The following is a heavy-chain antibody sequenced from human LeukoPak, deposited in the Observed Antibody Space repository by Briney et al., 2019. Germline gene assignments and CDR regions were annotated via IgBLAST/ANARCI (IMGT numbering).Heavy chain of an antibody. J-gene: IGHJ5*02. CDR1: GGYISSSF. Sequence: PSETLSVTCTVPGGYISSSFWTWIRQAPGPGLQLIGFTYDGGRGNYKPSLRSRVDISLDTSSNRYSLRLTSVTAADTGVYYCARLWRPHDYDNWFDHWGQGILVTVSS. V-gene: IGHV4-59*13. D-gene: IGHD4-17*01. CDR3: ARLWRPHDYDNWFDH. CDR2: TYDGGRG.